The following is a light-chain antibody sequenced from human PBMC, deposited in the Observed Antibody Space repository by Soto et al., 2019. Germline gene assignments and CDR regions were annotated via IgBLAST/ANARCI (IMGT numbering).Light chain of an antibody. Sequence: QSVLTQPPSASGTPGQRVTISCSGSSSNIGSNYVYWYQHLPGTAPKLLIYRNNQRPSGVPDRFSGSKSGTSASLVISGLRSEDEADYYCAVWDDSLSAYVFGTGTKLTVL. CDR1: SSNIGSNY. J-gene: IGLJ1*01. V-gene: IGLV1-47*01. CDR2: RNN. CDR3: AVWDDSLSAYV.